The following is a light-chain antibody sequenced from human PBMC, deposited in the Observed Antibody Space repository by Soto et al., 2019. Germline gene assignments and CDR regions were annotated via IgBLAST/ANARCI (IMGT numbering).Light chain of an antibody. J-gene: IGKJ4*01. CDR2: DAS. CDR1: QSISSW. Sequence: SQTSQSTSYLSASVGDIITITCRASQSISSWLAWYQQKLGRAPRLLIYDASSLESGVPSRFSGSGYGTEFTLTISSLQPDDFATYCCQQYTTYSSLTFGGGTKVDI. V-gene: IGKV1-5*01. CDR3: QQYTTYSSLT.